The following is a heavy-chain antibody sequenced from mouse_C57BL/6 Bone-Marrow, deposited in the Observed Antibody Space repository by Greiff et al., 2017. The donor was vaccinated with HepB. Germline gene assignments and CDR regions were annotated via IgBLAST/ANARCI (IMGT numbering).Heavy chain of an antibody. CDR1: GYTFTDYY. V-gene: IGHV1-26*01. D-gene: IGHD2-3*01. CDR2: INPNNGGT. Sequence: VQLQQSGPELVKPGASVKISCKASGYTFTDYYMNWVKQSHGKSLEWIGDINPNNGGTSYNQKFKGKATLTVDKSSSTAYMELRSLTSEDSAVYYCARTMIYDGYSYVWGTGTTVTVSS. J-gene: IGHJ1*03. CDR3: ARTMIYDGYSYV.